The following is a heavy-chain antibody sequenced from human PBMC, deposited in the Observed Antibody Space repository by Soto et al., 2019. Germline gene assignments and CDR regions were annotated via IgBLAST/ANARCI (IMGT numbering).Heavy chain of an antibody. D-gene: IGHD4-17*01. CDR1: GGSISSGGYY. V-gene: IGHV4-31*03. J-gene: IGHJ4*02. CDR2: IYYSGST. Sequence: QVQLQESGPGLVKPSQTLSLTCTVSGGSISSGGYYWSWIRQHPGKGLEWIGYIYYSGSTYYNPSLTSRVTISVDTSKNQFSRKLSSVTAADTAVYYCARSPEATVTAFDYWGQGTLVTVSS. CDR3: ARSPEATVTAFDY.